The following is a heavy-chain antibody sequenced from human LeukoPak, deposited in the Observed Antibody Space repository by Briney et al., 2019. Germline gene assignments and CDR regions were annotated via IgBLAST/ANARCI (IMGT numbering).Heavy chain of an antibody. CDR1: GFTFSSYG. D-gene: IGHD4-11*01. V-gene: IGHV3-33*01. CDR2: IWHDGSNK. J-gene: IGHJ6*03. CDR3: ARFPTTVTTTYYYYYYMDV. Sequence: GGSLRLSCAASGFTFSSYGMHWVRQAPGKGLEWVAVIWHDGSNKYYADSVKGRFTISRDNSKNTLYLQMNSLRAEDTAVYYCARFPTTVTTTYYYYYYMDVWGKGTTVTVSS.